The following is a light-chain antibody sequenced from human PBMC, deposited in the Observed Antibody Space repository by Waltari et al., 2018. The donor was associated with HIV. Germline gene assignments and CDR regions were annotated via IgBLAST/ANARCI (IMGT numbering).Light chain of an antibody. J-gene: IGLJ2*01. CDR2: RNN. V-gene: IGLV10-54*01. CDR3: SAWDSSLTGWI. Sequence: AGLSQPPSLSTGLGQTATLTCTGNSDNVGHQGAVWLQHHQGLPPRLLSNRNNNRPSGVSDRFSTATSGNTAFLTIRGLRSEDEADYFCSAWDSSLTGWIFGGGTQLAVL. CDR1: SDNVGHQG.